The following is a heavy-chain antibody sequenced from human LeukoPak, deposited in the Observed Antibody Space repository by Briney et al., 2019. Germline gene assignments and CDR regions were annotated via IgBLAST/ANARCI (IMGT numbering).Heavy chain of an antibody. CDR2: ITPMLNTT. V-gene: IGHV1-69*05. J-gene: IGHJ3*01. D-gene: IGHD3-22*01. CDR1: GGSFRSFV. CDR3: ASYYYDSSGYYASDALDV. Sequence: EASVKVPCKASGGSFRSFVITWVRQAPGQGLEWMGGITPMLNTTKYAQKFQGRVTITTDESTSTAYMDLNSLRSEDTAVHYCASYYYDSSGYYASDALDVWGQGTMVTVSS.